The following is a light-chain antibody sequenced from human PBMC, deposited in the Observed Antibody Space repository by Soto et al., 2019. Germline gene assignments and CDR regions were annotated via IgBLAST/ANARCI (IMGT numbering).Light chain of an antibody. CDR1: QSVSSSY. CDR3: QQYGSLLWT. J-gene: IGKJ1*01. CDR2: GAS. Sequence: EIVFTQSPGTLSLSPGERATLSCRASQSVSSSYLAWYQQKPGQAPRLLIYGASSRATGIPDRFSGSGSGTDFTLTISRLEPEDFAVYYCQQYGSLLWTFGQGTKVEIK. V-gene: IGKV3-20*01.